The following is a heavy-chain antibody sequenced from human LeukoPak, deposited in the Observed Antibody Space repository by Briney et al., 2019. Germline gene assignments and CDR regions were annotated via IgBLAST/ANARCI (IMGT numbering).Heavy chain of an antibody. Sequence: GGSLRLSCAASGFTFSTYDMHWVRQAPGKGLERVAVTSYDGTKKDYADHVKGRFTISRDNSQNTLYLQMNGLRAEDTAVYYCARVGYYASGPFSYFDYWGQGTLVTVSS. CDR3: ARVGYYASGPFSYFDY. CDR1: GFTFSTYD. CDR2: TSYDGTKK. J-gene: IGHJ4*02. D-gene: IGHD3-10*01. V-gene: IGHV3-30-3*01.